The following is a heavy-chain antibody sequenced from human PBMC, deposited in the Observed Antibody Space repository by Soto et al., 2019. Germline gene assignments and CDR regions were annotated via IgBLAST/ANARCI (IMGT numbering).Heavy chain of an antibody. J-gene: IGHJ3*02. V-gene: IGHV4-4*02. CDR2: INHRGSA. Sequence: SETLSLTCAVSGASVSSTYWWSWVRQPPGKGPEWIGEINHRGSANYNPSLKSRVTISVDISKSQFSLRLTSVTAADTAVYYCARVWGGVFAIWGQGTMVTVSS. D-gene: IGHD3-10*01. CDR1: GASVSSTYW. CDR3: ARVWGGVFAI.